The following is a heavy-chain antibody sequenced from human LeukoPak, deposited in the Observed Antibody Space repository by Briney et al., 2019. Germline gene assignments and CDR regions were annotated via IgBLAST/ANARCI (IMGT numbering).Heavy chain of an antibody. V-gene: IGHV3-33*08. CDR3: ARHHTPGIVDY. J-gene: IGHJ4*02. CDR1: GFTFSNYG. Sequence: PGRFLRLSCAASGFTFSNYGIHWVRQAPGKGLEWVAVIWYDGSQKYYADSVKGRFTISRDNSKNTLYLQMNSLRAEDTAVYYCARHHTPGIVDYWGQGTLVTVSS. CDR2: IWYDGSQK. D-gene: IGHD1-14*01.